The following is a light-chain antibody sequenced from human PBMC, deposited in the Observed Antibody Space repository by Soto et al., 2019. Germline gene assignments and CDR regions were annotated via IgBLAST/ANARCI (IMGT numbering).Light chain of an antibody. Sequence: DIQMTQSPSTLSASVGDSVTITCRASQSISVWLAWYQQKPGKAPNLLIYEASSLEDGVPSRFSGSGSATQFTLTISSLRPDDFATYYCQQYNSSPYTFGQGTKLEIK. V-gene: IGKV1-5*03. J-gene: IGKJ2*01. CDR3: QQYNSSPYT. CDR1: QSISVW. CDR2: EAS.